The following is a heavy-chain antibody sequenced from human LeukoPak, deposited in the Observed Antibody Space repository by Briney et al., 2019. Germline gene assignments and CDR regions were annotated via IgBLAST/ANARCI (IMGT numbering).Heavy chain of an antibody. D-gene: IGHD3-10*02. CDR2: IQYDGSNE. CDR3: AELGITMIGGV. V-gene: IGHV3-30*02. CDR1: GFTFSSYG. Sequence: PGGSLRLSCAAPGFTFSSYGMHWVRQAPGKGLEWVTFIQYDGSNEYYADSVKGRFTISRDNSKNTLYLQMNSLRADDTAVYYCAELGITMIGGVWGKGTTVTISS. J-gene: IGHJ6*04.